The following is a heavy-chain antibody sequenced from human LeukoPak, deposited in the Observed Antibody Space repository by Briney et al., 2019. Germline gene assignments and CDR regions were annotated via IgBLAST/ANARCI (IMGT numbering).Heavy chain of an antibody. D-gene: IGHD3-3*01. J-gene: IGHJ4*02. CDR1: GFTFSSYS. CDR2: ISSSSSTI. Sequence: GGSLRLSCAASGFTFSSYSMNWVRQAPGKGLEWVSYISSSSSTIYYADSVKGRFTISRDNAKNSLYLQMNSLRAEDTAVYYCARDNGWNFKSGYLSYWGQGILVTVSS. CDR3: ARDNGWNFKSGYLSY. V-gene: IGHV3-48*04.